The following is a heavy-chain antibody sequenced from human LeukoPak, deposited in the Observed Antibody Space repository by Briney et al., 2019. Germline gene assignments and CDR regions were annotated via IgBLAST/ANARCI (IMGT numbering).Heavy chain of an antibody. V-gene: IGHV1-18*01. Sequence: GASVKVSCKASGYTFTSYDLNWVRQATGQGPEWMGWISAYNGNTNYAQQLQGRVTMTTDTSTSTAYMELRSLRSDDTAVYYCARDLGYYDSSGYYGWFDPWGQGTLVTVSS. CDR2: ISAYNGNT. CDR3: ARDLGYYDSSGYYGWFDP. CDR1: GYTFTSYD. J-gene: IGHJ5*02. D-gene: IGHD3-22*01.